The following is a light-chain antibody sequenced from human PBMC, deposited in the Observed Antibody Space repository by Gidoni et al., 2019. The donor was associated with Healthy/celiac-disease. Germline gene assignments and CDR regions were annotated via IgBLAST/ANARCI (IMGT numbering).Light chain of an antibody. CDR3: QQYGSSSYT. CDR1: QSVSSSY. Sequence: ELVLTQSPGTLSLSPGERATLSCRASQSVSSSYLAWDQQKPGQAPRLLIYGASSRATGIPDRFSGSGSGTDFTLTISRLEPEDFAVYYCQQYGSSSYTFXQXTKLEIK. CDR2: GAS. J-gene: IGKJ2*01. V-gene: IGKV3-20*01.